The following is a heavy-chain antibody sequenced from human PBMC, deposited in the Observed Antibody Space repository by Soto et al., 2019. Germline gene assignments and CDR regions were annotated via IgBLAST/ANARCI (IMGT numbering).Heavy chain of an antibody. J-gene: IGHJ6*03. CDR1: GYTFTSYA. D-gene: IGHD6-13*01. CDR3: ARVSSAAGIYYYYSYMDV. Sequence: ASVKVSCKASGYTFTSYAMHWVRQAPGQRLEWMGWINAGNGNTKYSQKFQGRVTITRDTSASTAYMELSSLRSEDTAVYYCARVSSAAGIYYYYSYMDVWGQGTTVTVSS. CDR2: INAGNGNT. V-gene: IGHV1-3*01.